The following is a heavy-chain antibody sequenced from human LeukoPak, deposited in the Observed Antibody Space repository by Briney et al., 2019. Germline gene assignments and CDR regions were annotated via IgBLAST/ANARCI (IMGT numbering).Heavy chain of an antibody. Sequence: GGSLRLSCAASGFTFSSYGMHWVRQAPGKGLEWVAVISYDGSNKYYADSVKGRFTISRDNSKNTLYLRMNSLRAEDTAVYYCAKDPGEYYYGSGSYYTPYYYYYGMDVWGQGTTVTVSS. CDR1: GFTFSSYG. V-gene: IGHV3-30*18. CDR3: AKDPGEYYYGSGSYYTPYYYYYGMDV. J-gene: IGHJ6*02. CDR2: ISYDGSNK. D-gene: IGHD3-10*01.